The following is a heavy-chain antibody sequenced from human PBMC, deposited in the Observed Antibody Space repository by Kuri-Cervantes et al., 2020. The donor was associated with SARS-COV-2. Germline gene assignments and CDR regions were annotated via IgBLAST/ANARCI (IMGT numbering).Heavy chain of an antibody. CDR1: GFTVSSNE. J-gene: IGHJ4*02. CDR2: ISSSGSTI. Sequence: GESLKISCAASGFTVSSNEMSWVRQAPGKGLEWVSYISSSGSTIYYADSVKGRFTISRDKARNSLYLQMNSLRAEDTAVYYCARATDYGGNGDHRGQGTLVTVSS. D-gene: IGHD4-23*01. CDR3: ARATDYGGNGDH. V-gene: IGHV3-48*01.